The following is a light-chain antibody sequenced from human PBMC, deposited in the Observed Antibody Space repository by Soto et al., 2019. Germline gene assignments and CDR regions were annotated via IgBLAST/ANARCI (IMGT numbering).Light chain of an antibody. Sequence: SSELTQPPSVSVAPGQTARISCGGNDIGTKSVHWYQQRPGQAPVLVVYDNSDRPSGTPERFSGSNPGNTATLTISRVEAGDEAEYYCQVWDSSSDGVFGGGTKVTVL. V-gene: IGLV3-21*02. CDR2: DNS. CDR3: QVWDSSSDGV. CDR1: DIGTKS. J-gene: IGLJ3*02.